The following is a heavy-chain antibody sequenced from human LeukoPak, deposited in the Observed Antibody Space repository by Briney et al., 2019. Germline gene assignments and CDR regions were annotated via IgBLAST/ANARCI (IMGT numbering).Heavy chain of an antibody. V-gene: IGHV2-5*01. CDR2: IYWNDDK. D-gene: IGHD1-26*01. CDR1: GFSLSSSGAG. Sequence: SGPTLVKPTQTLTLTCTFSGFSLSSSGAGVGLNRQPPGKALERLALIYWNDDKRYSPSLKSRLTITKDTSKTQVVLTMTNMDPVDTATYYCAHVTPAAWGVGGEYFDYWGQGTLVTVSS. J-gene: IGHJ4*02. CDR3: AHVTPAAWGVGGEYFDY.